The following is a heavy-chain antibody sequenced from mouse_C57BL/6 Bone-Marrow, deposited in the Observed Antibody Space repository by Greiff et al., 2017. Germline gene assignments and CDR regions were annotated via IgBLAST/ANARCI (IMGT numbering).Heavy chain of an antibody. V-gene: IGHV5-4*03. CDR1: GFTFSSYA. Sequence: EVMLVESGGGLVKPGGSLKLSCAASGFTFSSYAMSWVRQTPEKRLEWVATISDGGSYTYYPDNVKGRFTISRDNAKNNLYLQMSHLKSEDTAMYYCANYDYDSGSAMDYWGQGTSVTVSS. J-gene: IGHJ4*01. CDR3: ANYDYDSGSAMDY. CDR2: ISDGGSYT. D-gene: IGHD2-4*01.